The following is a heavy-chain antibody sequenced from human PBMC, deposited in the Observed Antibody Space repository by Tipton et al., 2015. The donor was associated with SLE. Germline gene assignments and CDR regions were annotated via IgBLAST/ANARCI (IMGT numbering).Heavy chain of an antibody. J-gene: IGHJ5*02. D-gene: IGHD3-10*01. V-gene: IGHV4-34*01. Sequence: TLSLTCAVYGGSFSGYYWSWIHQPPGKGLEWIGEIDHSGSTNYNPSLKSRVTISVDTSKNQFSLKLSSVTAADTAVYYCASHTGGAEGWFDPWGQGTLVTVSS. CDR1: GGSFSGYY. CDR3: ASHTGGAEGWFDP. CDR2: IDHSGST.